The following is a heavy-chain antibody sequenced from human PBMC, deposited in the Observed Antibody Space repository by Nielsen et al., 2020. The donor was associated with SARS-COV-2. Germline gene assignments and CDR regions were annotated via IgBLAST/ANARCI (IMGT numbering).Heavy chain of an antibody. D-gene: IGHD3-22*01. CDR3: AKSGYYYDSSGQRAFDI. J-gene: IGHJ3*02. Sequence: ASVKVSCKASGYTFTGYYMHWVRQAPGQGLEWMGWINPNSGGTNYAQKFQGRVTMTRDTSISTAYMELSRLRSDDTAVYYCAKSGYYYDSSGQRAFDIWGQGTMVTVS. CDR2: INPNSGGT. V-gene: IGHV1-2*02. CDR1: GYTFTGYY.